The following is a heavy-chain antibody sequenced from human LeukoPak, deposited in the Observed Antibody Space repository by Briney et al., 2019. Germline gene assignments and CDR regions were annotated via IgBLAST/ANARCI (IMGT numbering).Heavy chain of an antibody. CDR1: GFTFDDYA. CDR3: AELGITMIGGV. CDR2: ISWNSGSI. Sequence: PGRSLRLSCAASGFTFDDYAMHWVRQGPGKGLEWVSGISWNSGSIGYADSVKGRFTISRDNAKNSLYLQMNRLRAEDTAVYYCAELGITMIGGVWGKGTTVTISS. V-gene: IGHV3-9*01. J-gene: IGHJ6*04. D-gene: IGHD3-10*02.